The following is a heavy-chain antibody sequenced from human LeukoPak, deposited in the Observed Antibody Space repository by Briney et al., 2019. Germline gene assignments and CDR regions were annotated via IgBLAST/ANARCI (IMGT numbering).Heavy chain of an antibody. Sequence: GGSLRLSCSASGFTFSSYAVHWVRQAPGKGLEYVSAISSNGGSTYYADSVKGRFTISRDNSKNTLYLQMSSLRAEDTAVYYSVTGSPMVRGAYFDYWGQGTLVTVSS. CDR1: GFTFSSYA. V-gene: IGHV3-64D*09. CDR2: ISSNGGST. D-gene: IGHD3-10*01. CDR3: VTGSPMVRGAYFDY. J-gene: IGHJ4*02.